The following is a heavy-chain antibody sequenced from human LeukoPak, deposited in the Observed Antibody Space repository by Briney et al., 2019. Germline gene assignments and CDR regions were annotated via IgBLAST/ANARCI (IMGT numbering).Heavy chain of an antibody. Sequence: SETLSLTCIVSGGSISSNHWSWIRQPPGKGLEWVGYIYYSGSTKYNPSLKSRVTISVDTSKNQFSLKLSSVTAADTAVYYCARVQPQYNWFDPWGQGTLVTVSS. CDR3: ARVQPQYNWFDP. J-gene: IGHJ5*02. D-gene: IGHD5-18*01. CDR1: GGSISSNH. CDR2: IYYSGST. V-gene: IGHV4-59*08.